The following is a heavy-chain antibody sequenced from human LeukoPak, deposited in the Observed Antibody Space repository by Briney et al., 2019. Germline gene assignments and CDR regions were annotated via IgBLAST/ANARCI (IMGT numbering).Heavy chain of an antibody. J-gene: IGHJ4*02. CDR2: ISGSGIST. CDR1: GFTFSTYA. V-gene: IGHV3-23*01. CDR3: AKGGLRDTSGYYSIDY. D-gene: IGHD3-22*01. Sequence: GGSLRLSCAVSGFTFSTYAMSWLRQAPRRGLEWVSAISGSGISTYYADSVKGRFTISRDNSKNTLYLHMNSLRAEDTAVYYCAKGGLRDTSGYYSIDYWGQGTLVTVSS.